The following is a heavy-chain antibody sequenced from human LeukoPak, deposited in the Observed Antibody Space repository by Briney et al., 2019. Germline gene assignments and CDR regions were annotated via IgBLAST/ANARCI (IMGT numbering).Heavy chain of an antibody. CDR3: ARGADYYYYYMHV. Sequence: GSLRLSCAASGFTVSSNYMSWVRQAPGKGLEWVSVIYSGGSTYYADSVKGRFTISRDNSKDTLYLQMNSLRAEDTAVYYCARGADYYYYYMHVWGKGTTVTVSS. D-gene: IGHD1-26*01. J-gene: IGHJ6*03. CDR1: GFTVSSNY. CDR2: IYSGGST. V-gene: IGHV3-53*01.